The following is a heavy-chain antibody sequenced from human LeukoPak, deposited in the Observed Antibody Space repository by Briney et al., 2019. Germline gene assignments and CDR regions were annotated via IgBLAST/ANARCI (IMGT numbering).Heavy chain of an antibody. J-gene: IGHJ4*02. CDR2: ISSRSTYI. D-gene: IGHD3-9*01. Sequence: PGWSLRLSCAASGFSFSGYSMNWVRQAPGKGLEWVSSISSRSTYIYYADSLKGRFTISRDNAKNSLHLQMKGLRVEDTAVYYCARGAFDYPGRDYFDYWGQGTQVAVSS. V-gene: IGHV3-21*06. CDR3: ARGAFDYPGRDYFDY. CDR1: GFSFSGYS.